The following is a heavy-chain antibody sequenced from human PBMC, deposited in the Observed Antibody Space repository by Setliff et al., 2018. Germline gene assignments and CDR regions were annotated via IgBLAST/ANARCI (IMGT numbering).Heavy chain of an antibody. CDR1: GYSISSGYY. J-gene: IGHJ4*02. CDR2: IYHSGST. D-gene: IGHD3-3*01. CDR3: ARTDDYYNFYAY. V-gene: IGHV4-38-2*01. Sequence: PSETLSLTCAVSGYSISSGYYWGWIRQPPGKGLEWIGSIYHSGSTYYNPSLKSRVTISVDTSKNQFSLKLSSVTAADTAVYYCARTDDYYNFYAYWGQGTLVTVSS.